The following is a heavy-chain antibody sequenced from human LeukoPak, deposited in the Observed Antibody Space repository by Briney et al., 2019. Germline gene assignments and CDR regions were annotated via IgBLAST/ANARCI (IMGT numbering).Heavy chain of an antibody. CDR1: GYTFTGYY. V-gene: IGHV1-2*02. CDR3: AREEGYYYGSGSYYNPYYYGMDV. Sequence: ASVKVSCKASGYTFTGYYVHWVRQAPGQGLEWIGWINPNSGDTNYAQKFQGRVTMTRDTSISTAYMELSGLRSDDTAVYYCAREEGYYYGSGSYYNPYYYGMDVWGQGTTVTVSS. CDR2: INPNSGDT. J-gene: IGHJ6*02. D-gene: IGHD3-10*01.